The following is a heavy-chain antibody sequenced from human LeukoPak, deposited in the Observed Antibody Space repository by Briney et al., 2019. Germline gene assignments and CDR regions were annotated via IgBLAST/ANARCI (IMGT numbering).Heavy chain of an antibody. CDR3: AGLRDYFTHAFDI. V-gene: IGHV3-21*01. CDR1: GFTFSTYW. J-gene: IGHJ3*02. Sequence: GGSLRLSCAASGFTFSTYWMHWVRQAPGKGLEWVSSISSSSSYIFYADSLKGRFTISRDNAKNSLYLQMNSLRAEDTAVYYCAGLRDYFTHAFDIWGQGTMVTVSS. D-gene: IGHD3-10*01. CDR2: ISSSSSYI.